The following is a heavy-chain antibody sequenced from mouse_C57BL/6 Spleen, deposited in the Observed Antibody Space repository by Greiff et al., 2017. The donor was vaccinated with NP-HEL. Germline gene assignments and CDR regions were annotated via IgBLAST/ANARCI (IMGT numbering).Heavy chain of an antibody. D-gene: IGHD2-4*01. CDR3: AREGYDYDEEDY. Sequence: EVQLQESGPGLVKPSQSLSLTCSVTGYSITSGYYWNWIRQFPGNKLEWMGYISYDGSNNYNPSLKNRISITRDTSKNQFFLKLNSVTTEDTATYYCAREGYDYDEEDYWGQGTTLTVSS. V-gene: IGHV3-6*01. CDR2: ISYDGSN. CDR1: GYSITSGYY. J-gene: IGHJ2*01.